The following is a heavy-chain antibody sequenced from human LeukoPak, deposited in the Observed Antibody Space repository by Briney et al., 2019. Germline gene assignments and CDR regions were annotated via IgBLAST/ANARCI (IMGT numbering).Heavy chain of an antibody. CDR2: IYHSGST. CDR3: ARAPRDSSSSNYMRRFDY. CDR1: GYSISSDNY. Sequence: SETLSPTCAVSGYSISSDNYWVWIRQPPGQGLEWTGGIYHSGSTYYNPSLKSRVTMSVDTSKNQFSLKLSSVTAADTAVYYCARAPRDSSSSNYMRRFDYWGQGTLVTVSS. V-gene: IGHV4-38-2*01. J-gene: IGHJ4*02. D-gene: IGHD3-22*01.